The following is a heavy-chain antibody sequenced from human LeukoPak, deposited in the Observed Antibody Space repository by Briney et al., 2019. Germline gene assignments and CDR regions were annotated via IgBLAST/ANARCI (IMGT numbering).Heavy chain of an antibody. CDR3: ARASSSWYYFDY. J-gene: IGHJ4*02. CDR2: ISSSGSTM. CDR1: GFIFSDYY. D-gene: IGHD6-13*01. Sequence: GGSLRLSCAASGFIFSDYYMSWIRQAPGKGLEWVSYISSSGSTMYYTDSVKGRFTISRDNAKDSLYLQMNSLRAEDTAVYYCARASSSWYYFDYWGQGTLVTVSS. V-gene: IGHV3-11*04.